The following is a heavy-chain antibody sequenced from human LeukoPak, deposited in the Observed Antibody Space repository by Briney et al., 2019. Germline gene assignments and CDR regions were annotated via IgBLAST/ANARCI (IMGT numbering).Heavy chain of an antibody. J-gene: IGHJ4*02. V-gene: IGHV3-72*01. CDR1: GFTFGVYY. CDR3: ASAYYFDN. CDR2: SRNKANGYTT. Sequence: GGSLRLYCAASGFTFGVYYMTWIRQAPGRGLEWVGRSRNKANGYTTEYAASVEGRFTISRDDSNKSLYLQMNSLKTEDTAVYYCASAYYFDNWGQGTLVTVSS.